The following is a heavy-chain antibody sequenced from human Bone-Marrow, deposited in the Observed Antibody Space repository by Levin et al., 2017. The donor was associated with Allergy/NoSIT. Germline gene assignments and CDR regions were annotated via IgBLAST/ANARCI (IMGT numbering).Heavy chain of an antibody. CDR3: ARDLRSGNRSRWYFDL. J-gene: IGHJ2*01. Sequence: PSETLSLTCTVSGGSISSYYWSWIRQPAGKGLEWIGRIYTSGSTNYNPSLKSRVTMSVDTSKNQFSLKLSSVTAADTAVYYCARDLRSGNRSRWYFDLWGRGTLVTVSS. CDR1: GGSISSYY. D-gene: IGHD2/OR15-2a*01. CDR2: IYTSGST. V-gene: IGHV4-4*07.